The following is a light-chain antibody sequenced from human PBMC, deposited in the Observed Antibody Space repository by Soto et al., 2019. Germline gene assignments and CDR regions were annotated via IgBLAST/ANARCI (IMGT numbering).Light chain of an antibody. J-gene: IGKJ1*01. CDR3: QQRSNWPGT. CDR2: DAS. Sequence: EIVLTQSPATLSLSPGERATLSCRASQSVSSYLAWYQQKPGQAPRLLIYDASNGATGIPARFSGSGSGTDFTLTISSLEPEDFAVYYCQQRSNWPGTFGQGTKVEIK. CDR1: QSVSSY. V-gene: IGKV3-11*01.